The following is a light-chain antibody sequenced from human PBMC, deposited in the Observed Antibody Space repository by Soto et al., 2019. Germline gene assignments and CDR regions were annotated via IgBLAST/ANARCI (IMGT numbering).Light chain of an antibody. CDR2: GNN. V-gene: IGLV1-40*01. CDR1: SSNIGAGYD. CDR3: QSYDSSLSGSGV. J-gene: IGLJ3*02. Sequence: QSVLTQPPSVSGAPGQRVTISCTGSSSNIGAGYDVHWYQQVPGTAPKLLIYGNNNRPSGVPDRFSGSKSGTSASLAITGLQAADEAYYYCQSYDSSLSGSGVFGRGTKLTVL.